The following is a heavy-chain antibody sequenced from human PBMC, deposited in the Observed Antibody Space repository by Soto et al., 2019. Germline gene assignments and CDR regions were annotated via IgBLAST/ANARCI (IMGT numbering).Heavy chain of an antibody. D-gene: IGHD4-17*01. CDR1: GGSFSGYY. CDR2: INHSGGT. V-gene: IGHV4-34*01. Sequence: SETLSLTCAVYGGSFSGYYWSWIRQPPGKGLEWIGEINHSGGTNYNPSLKSRVTISVDTSKNQFSLKLSSVTAADTAVYYCARGHDYGDYIFVYWGQGTLVTVSS. CDR3: ARGHDYGDYIFVY. J-gene: IGHJ4*02.